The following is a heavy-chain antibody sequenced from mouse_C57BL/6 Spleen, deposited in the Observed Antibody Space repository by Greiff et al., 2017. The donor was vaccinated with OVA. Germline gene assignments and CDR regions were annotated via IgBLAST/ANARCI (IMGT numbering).Heavy chain of an antibody. CDR1: GYTFTAYP. CDR2: FYPGSGNT. Sequence: VQLQQSGAELVRPGASVKLSCKASGYTFTAYPINWVKQRPGKGLEWIASFYPGSGNTYYNEKFKGKATLTAEKSSSTAYMQLSSLTSEDSAVCFCARSGDGYYYAMDYWGQGTSDTVS. J-gene: IGHJ4*01. CDR3: ARSGDGYYYAMDY. V-gene: IGHV1-76*01. D-gene: IGHD2-3*01.